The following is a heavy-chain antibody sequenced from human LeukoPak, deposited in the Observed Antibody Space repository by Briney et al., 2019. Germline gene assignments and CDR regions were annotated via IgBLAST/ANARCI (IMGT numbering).Heavy chain of an antibody. D-gene: IGHD3-16*01. CDR3: ARELWGSSFDY. V-gene: IGHV3-30-3*01. CDR1: GFTFSSYA. J-gene: IGHJ4*02. CDR2: ISYDGSNK. Sequence: PGGSLRLSCAASGFTFSSYAMHWVRQAPGKGLEWVALISYDGSNKYYADAVKGRFTISRDNSKNKLYLQMNSLRAEDTAVYYCARELWGSSFDYWGQGTLVTVSS.